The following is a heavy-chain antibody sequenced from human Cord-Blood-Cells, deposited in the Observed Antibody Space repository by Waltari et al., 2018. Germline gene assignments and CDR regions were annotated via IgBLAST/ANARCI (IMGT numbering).Heavy chain of an antibody. J-gene: IGHJ4*02. V-gene: IGHV4-34*01. CDR2: INHSGST. D-gene: IGHD2-15*01. CDR3: ARDPDCSGGSCYNY. Sequence: QVQLQQWGAGLLKPSETLSLTCAVYGGSFSGYYWSWIGQPPGKGLEWIGEINHSGSTNYNPSLKSRVTISVDTSKNQFSLKLSSVTAADTAVYYCARDPDCSGGSCYNYWGQGTLVTVSS. CDR1: GGSFSGYY.